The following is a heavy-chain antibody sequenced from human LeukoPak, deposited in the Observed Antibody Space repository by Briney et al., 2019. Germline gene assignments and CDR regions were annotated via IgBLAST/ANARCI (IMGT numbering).Heavy chain of an antibody. V-gene: IGHV3-30*04. Sequence: GGSLRLSCAASGFTFSSYAMHWVRQAPGKGLEWVAVISYDGSNKYYADSVKGRFTISRDNSKNTLYLQMNSLRAEDTAVYYCAKDSPQEYRDYVVYWGQGTLVTVSS. D-gene: IGHD2/OR15-2a*01. J-gene: IGHJ4*02. CDR2: ISYDGSNK. CDR1: GFTFSSYA. CDR3: AKDSPQEYRDYVVY.